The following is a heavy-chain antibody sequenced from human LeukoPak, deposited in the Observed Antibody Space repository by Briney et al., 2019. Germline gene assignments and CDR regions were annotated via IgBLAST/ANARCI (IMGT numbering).Heavy chain of an antibody. CDR3: ARAYSPPQWSPFDY. D-gene: IGHD6-13*01. Sequence: PSETLSLTCTVSGGSISSGSYYWGWIRQPPGMGLEWIVSIYYSGSTYYKPSLKSRVTISLDTSKNQFSLKLSSVTAADTAVYYCARAYSPPQWSPFDYWGQGTLVTVSS. CDR2: IYYSGST. J-gene: IGHJ4*02. CDR1: GGSISSGSYY. V-gene: IGHV4-39*07.